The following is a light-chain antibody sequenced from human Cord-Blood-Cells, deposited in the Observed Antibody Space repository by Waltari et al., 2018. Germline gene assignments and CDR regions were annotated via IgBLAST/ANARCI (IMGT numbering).Light chain of an antibody. Sequence: DIKLIQPPSSFPASAVDRGIITCRASQSISSYLNWYQQKPGKAPKLLIYAASSLQSGVPSRFSGSGSGTDFTLTISSLQPEDFATYYCQQSYSTPRTFGQGTKLEIK. CDR1: QSISSY. J-gene: IGKJ2*01. CDR2: AAS. CDR3: QQSYSTPRT. V-gene: IGKV1-39*01.